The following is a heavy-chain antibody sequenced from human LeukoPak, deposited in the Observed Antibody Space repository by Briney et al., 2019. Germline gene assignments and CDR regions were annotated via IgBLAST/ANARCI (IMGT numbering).Heavy chain of an antibody. V-gene: IGHV1-18*01. Sequence: ASVKVSCKASGYTFTSYGISWVRQAPGQGLEWMGWISAYNGNTNYAQKLQGKVTTTTDTSTSTAYMELRSLRSDDTAVYYCARGGSYGYVYYYGMDVWGQGTTVTVSS. J-gene: IGHJ6*02. CDR3: ARGGSYGYVYYYGMDV. D-gene: IGHD5-18*01. CDR1: GYTFTSYG. CDR2: ISAYNGNT.